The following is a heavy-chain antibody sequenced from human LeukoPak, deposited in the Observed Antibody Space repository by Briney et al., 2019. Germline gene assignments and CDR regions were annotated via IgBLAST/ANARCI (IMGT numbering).Heavy chain of an antibody. J-gene: IGHJ6*02. V-gene: IGHV4-59*01. CDR3: ARGDYYYGMDV. CDR2: IYYSGST. CDR1: GGSISSYY. Sequence: SETLSLTCTVSGGSISSYYWSWIRQPPGRGLEWIGYIYYSGSTNYNPSLKSRVTISVDTSKNQFSLKLSSVTAADTAVYYCARGDYYYGMDVWGQGTTVTVSS.